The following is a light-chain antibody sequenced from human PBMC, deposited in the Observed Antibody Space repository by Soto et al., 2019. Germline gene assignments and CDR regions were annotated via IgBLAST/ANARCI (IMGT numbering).Light chain of an antibody. Sequence: QAVVTQPPSASGAPGLRVTISCSGSSSNIGTNYVNWYRQVPGAAPDLLIHTNNQRPSGVPDRFSASKSGASASLAISGLQSEDEADYYCAAWDDSLKGFVFGTGTKLTVL. J-gene: IGLJ1*01. CDR3: AAWDDSLKGFV. CDR2: TNN. CDR1: SSNIGTNY. V-gene: IGLV1-44*01.